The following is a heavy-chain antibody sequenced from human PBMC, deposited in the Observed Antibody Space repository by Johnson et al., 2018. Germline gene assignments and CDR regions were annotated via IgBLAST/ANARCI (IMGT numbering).Heavy chain of an antibody. CDR3: VRDQYYAFDI. Sequence: VQLVESGGGLVQPGGSLRLSCAASGFTFNTYSMNWVRQAPGKGLEWVSYITPGSGAIFYADSVKGRFTISRDNAKDSLYLQMNSLRVEDTAVYYCVRDQYYAFDIWGQGTMVTVSS. D-gene: IGHD3-10*01. V-gene: IGHV3-48*01. CDR2: ITPGSGAI. CDR1: GFTFNTYS. J-gene: IGHJ3*02.